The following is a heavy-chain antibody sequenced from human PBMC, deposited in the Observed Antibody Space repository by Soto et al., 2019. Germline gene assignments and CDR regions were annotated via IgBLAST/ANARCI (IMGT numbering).Heavy chain of an antibody. CDR1: GFTFSRYA. J-gene: IGHJ6*02. CDR3: ARGESKSYYYYYGMDV. V-gene: IGHV3-30-3*01. Sequence: QVQLVESGGGVVQPGRSLRLSCAASGFTFSRYAMHWVRQAPGKGLEWVAVISYDGSNKYYADSVKGRFTISRDNSKNTLYLQMNSLRAEDTAVYYCARGESKSYYYYYGMDVWGQGTTVTVSS. D-gene: IGHD3-10*01. CDR2: ISYDGSNK.